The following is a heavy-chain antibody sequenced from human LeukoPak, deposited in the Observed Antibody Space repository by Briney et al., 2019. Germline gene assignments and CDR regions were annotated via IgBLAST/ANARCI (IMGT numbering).Heavy chain of an antibody. CDR3: AKDFTANYDFWSGYPH. Sequence: GGSLRLSCAASGFTFSNYAMSWVRQAPGKGLDWVSAISGSGGSTYYADSVKGRFTISRDNSKNTLYLQMNSLRAEDTAVYYCAKDFTANYDFWSGYPHWGQGTLVPVSS. D-gene: IGHD3-3*01. J-gene: IGHJ4*02. V-gene: IGHV3-23*01. CDR1: GFTFSNYA. CDR2: ISGSGGST.